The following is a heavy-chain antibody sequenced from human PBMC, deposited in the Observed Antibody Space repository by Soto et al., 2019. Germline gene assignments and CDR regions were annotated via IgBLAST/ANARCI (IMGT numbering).Heavy chain of an antibody. V-gene: IGHV6-1*01. CDR3: ARLYSSAWAFDF. J-gene: IGHJ4*02. Sequence: SPTLSLTCAISGDSVSSNSASWNWIRQSPSRGLEWLGRTYYRSKWYNDYAESVRSRITINPDTSKNQFSLQLSSVTPEDTAVYFCARLYSSAWAFDFWGQGTLVTVSS. D-gene: IGHD6-19*01. CDR1: GDSVSSNSAS. CDR2: TYYRSKWYN.